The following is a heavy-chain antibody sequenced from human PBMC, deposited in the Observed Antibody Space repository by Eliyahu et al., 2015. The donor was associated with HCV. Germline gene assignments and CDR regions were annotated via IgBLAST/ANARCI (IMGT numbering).Heavy chain of an antibody. V-gene: IGHV3-21*01. CDR2: ISSSSSYI. D-gene: IGHD5-18*01. J-gene: IGHJ4*02. CDR3: ARVDSYDIVLADY. CDR1: GFTXXSYS. Sequence: EVQLVESGGGLVXPGGSLRLSCAASGFTXXSYSMNWVRXAPGKGLEWVSSISSSSSYIYYADSVKGRFTISRDNAKNSLYLQMNSLRAEDTAVYYCARVDSYDIVLADYWGQGTLVTVSS.